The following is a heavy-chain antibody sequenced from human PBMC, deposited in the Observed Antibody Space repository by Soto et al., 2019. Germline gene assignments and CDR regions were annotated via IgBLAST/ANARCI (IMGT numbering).Heavy chain of an antibody. Sequence: SETLSLTCAVYGGSFSGYYWSWIRQPPGKGLEWIGEIDHTGSTNYNPSLKSRVTISVDTSKNQFSLKLSSVTAADTAVYYCARDYGGTALDYWGQGTLVTVLL. J-gene: IGHJ4*02. CDR2: IDHTGST. V-gene: IGHV4-34*01. CDR1: GGSFSGYY. D-gene: IGHD2-15*01. CDR3: ARDYGGTALDY.